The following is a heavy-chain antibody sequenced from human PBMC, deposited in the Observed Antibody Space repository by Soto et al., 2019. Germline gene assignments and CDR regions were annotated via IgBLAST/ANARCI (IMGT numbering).Heavy chain of an antibody. CDR3: GCQKGGGIYGDYVAD. D-gene: IGHD4-17*01. V-gene: IGHV4-38-2*01. CDR1: GYSISSGYY. Sequence: PSETLSLTCAVSGYSISSGYYWGWLRQPPGKGLEWIGHMYHSGSIYYNPSLQSRVTISMDTSKNEFSLKLTSVTAADTAVYYCGCQKGGGIYGDYVADWGQGTLVTVSS. J-gene: IGHJ4*02. CDR2: MYHSGSI.